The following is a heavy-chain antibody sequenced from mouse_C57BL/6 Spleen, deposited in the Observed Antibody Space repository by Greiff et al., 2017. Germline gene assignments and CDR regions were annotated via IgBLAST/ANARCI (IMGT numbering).Heavy chain of an antibody. Sequence: EVKLMESGPELVKPGASVKISCKASGYSFTDYNMNWAKQSNGKSLEWIGVINPNYGTTSYNQKFKGKATLTVDQSSSTAYMQLNSLTSEDSAVYYCARYGGSRYYFDYWGQGTTLTVSS. D-gene: IGHD1-1*01. CDR2: INPNYGTT. V-gene: IGHV1-39*01. CDR3: ARYGGSRYYFDY. CDR1: GYSFTDYN. J-gene: IGHJ2*01.